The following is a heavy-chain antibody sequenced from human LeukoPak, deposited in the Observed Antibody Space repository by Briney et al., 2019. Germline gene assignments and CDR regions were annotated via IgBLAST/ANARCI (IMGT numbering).Heavy chain of an antibody. CDR1: GYTFTRNA. J-gene: IGHJ4*02. CDR3: ARGYCNSTSCYYFDF. D-gene: IGHD2-2*01. V-gene: IGHV1-3*04. CDR2: INTGNGNT. Sequence: ASVKVSCKASGYTFTRNAMHWVRQAPGQRLEWMGWINTGNGNTKYSQKSQDRVTITRDTSANTAYMELSSLRSEDTAVYYCARGYCNSTSCYYFDFWGQGTLVTVSS.